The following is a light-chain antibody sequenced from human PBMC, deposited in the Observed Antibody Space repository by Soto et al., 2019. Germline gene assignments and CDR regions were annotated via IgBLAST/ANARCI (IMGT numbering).Light chain of an antibody. CDR2: RAS. J-gene: IGKJ1*01. V-gene: IGKV1-5*03. CDR1: QSVDTW. Sequence: DIQMTQFPSTLSASVGDRVTITCRASQSVDTWLAWYQQKPGKAPSLLIYRASNLESGVPSRFSGSGSGTELTLTIRSLQPDDFATYYCQQYNNYPRTFGQGTKVEVK. CDR3: QQYNNYPRT.